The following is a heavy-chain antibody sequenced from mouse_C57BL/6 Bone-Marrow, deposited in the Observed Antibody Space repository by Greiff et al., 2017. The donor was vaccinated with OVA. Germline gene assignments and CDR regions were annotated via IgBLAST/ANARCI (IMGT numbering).Heavy chain of an antibody. CDR3: TGLWLPGDY. Sequence: EVKVEESGGGLVQPGGSMKLSCVASGFTFSNYWMNWVRQSPEKGLEWVAQIRLKSDNYATHYAESVKGRFTISRDDSKSSVYLQMNNLRAEDTGIYYCTGLWLPGDYWGQGTTLTVSS. CDR2: IRLKSDNYAT. D-gene: IGHD1-2*01. V-gene: IGHV6-3*01. J-gene: IGHJ2*01. CDR1: GFTFSNYW.